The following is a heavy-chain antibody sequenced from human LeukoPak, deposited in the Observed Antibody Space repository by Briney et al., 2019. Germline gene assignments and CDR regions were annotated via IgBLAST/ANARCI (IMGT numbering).Heavy chain of an antibody. D-gene: IGHD6-13*01. CDR1: GDSVSSNSAA. CDR2: TYYRSKWYN. CDR3: ARTRIAAALKTSKNPSYYYYYYMDV. V-gene: IGHV6-1*01. J-gene: IGHJ6*03. Sequence: SQTLSLTCALSGDSVSSNSAAWNWIRQSPSRGLEWLGRTYYRSKWYNDYAVSVKSRITINPDTSKNQFSLQLNSVTPEDTAVYYCARTRIAAALKTSKNPSYYYYYYMDVWGKGTTVTVSS.